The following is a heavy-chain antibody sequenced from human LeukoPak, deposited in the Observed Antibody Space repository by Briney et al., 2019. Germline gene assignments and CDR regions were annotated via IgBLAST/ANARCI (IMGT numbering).Heavy chain of an antibody. D-gene: IGHD4-17*01. J-gene: IGHJ5*02. CDR3: ARHGKIPVTTVWFDP. V-gene: IGHV4-39*01. CDR1: GGSISSSTYY. Sequence: PSETLSLTCTVSGGSISSSTYYWGWLRQPPGKGLEGIGNIYYSGSTYYNSSLKSRVTISVDTSKNQFSLKLSSVTAADTAVYYCARHGKIPVTTVWFDPWGQGTLVTVSS. CDR2: IYYSGST.